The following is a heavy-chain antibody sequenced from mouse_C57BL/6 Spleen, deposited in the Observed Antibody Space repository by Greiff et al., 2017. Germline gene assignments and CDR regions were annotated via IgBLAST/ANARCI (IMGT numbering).Heavy chain of an antibody. CDR1: GFTFSDYY. J-gene: IGHJ2*01. CDR2: ISNGGGST. V-gene: IGHV5-12*01. Sequence: EVMLVESGGGLVQPGGSLKLSCAASGFTFSDYYMYWVRQTPEKRLEWVAYISNGGGSTYYPDTVKGRFTISRDNAKNTLYLQMSRLKSEDTAMYYCARRYLDYFDYWGQGTNLTVSS. CDR3: ARRYLDYFDY.